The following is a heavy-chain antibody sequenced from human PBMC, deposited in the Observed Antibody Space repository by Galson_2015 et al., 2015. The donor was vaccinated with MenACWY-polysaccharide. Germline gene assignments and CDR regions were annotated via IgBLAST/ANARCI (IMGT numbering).Heavy chain of an antibody. Sequence: ETLSLTCAVSGYSISSGYYWGWIRQPPGKGLEWIGSIYHSGNTYYNPSLKSRVTISVDTSKNQFSLKLSSVTAADTAVYYCARVEKYSGSYYILHWGQGTLVTVSS. J-gene: IGHJ4*02. D-gene: IGHD1-26*01. CDR1: GYSISSGYY. CDR2: IYHSGNT. V-gene: IGHV4-38-2*01. CDR3: ARVEKYSGSYYILH.